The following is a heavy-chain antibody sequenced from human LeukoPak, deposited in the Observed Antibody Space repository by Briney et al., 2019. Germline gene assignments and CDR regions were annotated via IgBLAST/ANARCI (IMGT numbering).Heavy chain of an antibody. CDR3: ARETTIVLDY. V-gene: IGHV4-59*01. D-gene: IGHD1/OR15-1a*01. CDR2: VSYTGST. Sequence: PGGSLRLSCAASGFTFSSYAMSWVRQAPGKGLEWIGHVSYTGSTNYNPSLKSRVTISVGTSKNQFSLTLSSVTAADTAVYYCARETTIVLDYWGQGTLVTVSS. CDR1: GFTFSSYA. J-gene: IGHJ4*02.